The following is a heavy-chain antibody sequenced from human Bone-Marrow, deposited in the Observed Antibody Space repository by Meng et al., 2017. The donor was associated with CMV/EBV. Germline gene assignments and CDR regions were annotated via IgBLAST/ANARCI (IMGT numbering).Heavy chain of an antibody. V-gene: IGHV3-23*03. J-gene: IGHJ6*02. D-gene: IGHD4-11*01. Sequence: GGSLRLSCAASGFTFSSYAMSWVRQTPGKGLEWVSVTYSGDSGTYYADSVKGRFTISRDNSKNTLYLQMTSLRAEDTAVYYCARALDYSNYYGMDVWGQGTTVTVSS. CDR3: ARALDYSNYYGMDV. CDR1: GFTFSSYA. CDR2: TYSGDSGT.